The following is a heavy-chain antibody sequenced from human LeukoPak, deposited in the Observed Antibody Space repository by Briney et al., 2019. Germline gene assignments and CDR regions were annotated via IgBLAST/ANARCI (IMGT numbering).Heavy chain of an antibody. CDR2: IDLDDDK. CDR1: GFSLSTRGMC. CDR3: ALRYCSSTSCDDY. D-gene: IGHD2-2*01. J-gene: IGHJ4*02. Sequence: SGPALAKPTQILTLTCTFSGFSLSTRGMCVSWIRQPPGKALEWLAPIDLDDDKYYSTSLRTSLTISEDTSKNPVVLTMTSMDPVDTATYYCALRYCSSTSCDDYWGQGTLVTVSS. V-gene: IGHV2-70*01.